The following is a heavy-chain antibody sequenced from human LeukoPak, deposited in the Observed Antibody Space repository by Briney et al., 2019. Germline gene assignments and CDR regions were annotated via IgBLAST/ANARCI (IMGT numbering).Heavy chain of an antibody. J-gene: IGHJ4*02. CDR1: GGTFSSYA. Sequence: ASVKVSCKASGGTFSSYAISWVRQAPGQGLEWMGWMNPNSGNTGYEQKFQGRVTMTRNTSISTAYMELSSLRSEDTAVYYCARGPPTYSSGWYVNYWGQGTLVTVSS. CDR2: MNPNSGNT. CDR3: ARGPPTYSSGWYVNY. D-gene: IGHD6-19*01. V-gene: IGHV1-8*02.